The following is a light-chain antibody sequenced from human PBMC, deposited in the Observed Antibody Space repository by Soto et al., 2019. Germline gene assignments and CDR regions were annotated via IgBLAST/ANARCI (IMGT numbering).Light chain of an antibody. CDR1: QSISSW. CDR2: KAS. V-gene: IGKV1-5*03. Sequence: DIPMTQSPSTLSASVGDRVTITCRASQSISSWLAWYQQKPGKAPKLLIYKASSLESGVPSRFSGSGSGTEVTLTISSRQPDDFATYYCQQYNSYSTFGQGTKLEIK. J-gene: IGKJ2*01. CDR3: QQYNSYST.